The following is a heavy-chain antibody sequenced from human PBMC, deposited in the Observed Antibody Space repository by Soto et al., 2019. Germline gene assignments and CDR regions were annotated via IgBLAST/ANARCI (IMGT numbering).Heavy chain of an antibody. CDR3: ARDYSSSWHPGAYYYYGMDV. CDR1: GGTFSSYA. Sequence: GASVKVSCKASGGTFSSYAISWVRQAPGQGLEWMGGIIPIFGTANCAQKFQGRVTITADESTSTAYMELSSLRSEDTAVYYCARDYSSSWHPGAYYYYGMDVWGQGTTVTVSS. J-gene: IGHJ6*02. CDR2: IIPIFGTA. D-gene: IGHD6-13*01. V-gene: IGHV1-69*13.